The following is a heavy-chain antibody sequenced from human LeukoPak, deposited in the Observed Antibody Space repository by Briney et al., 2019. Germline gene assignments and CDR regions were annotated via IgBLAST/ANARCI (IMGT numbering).Heavy chain of an antibody. CDR3: ARAKTFWSGYYQYYFDY. CDR1: GGSISSSSYY. Sequence: SETLSLTCTVSGGSISSSSYYWSWIRQPPGKGLEWIGEINHSGSTNYNPSLKSRVTISVDTSKNQFSLKLSSVTAADTAVYYCARAKTFWSGYYQYYFDYWGQGTLVTVSS. D-gene: IGHD3-3*01. CDR2: INHSGST. V-gene: IGHV4-39*07. J-gene: IGHJ4*02.